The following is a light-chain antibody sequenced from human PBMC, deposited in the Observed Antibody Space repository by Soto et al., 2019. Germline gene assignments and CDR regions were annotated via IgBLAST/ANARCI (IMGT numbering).Light chain of an antibody. CDR1: QTINTY. CDR3: QQSYSAPYT. J-gene: IGKJ2*01. V-gene: IGKV1-39*01. Sequence: DIQMTQSPSSLSAYVGDRVTITCPASQTINTYFNWYKLKQGKDPKLLIYAASSVQSEVPSRFSGSGSGTDFTLAISSLQPEDFATYYCQQSYSAPYTFGQGTKLEIK. CDR2: AAS.